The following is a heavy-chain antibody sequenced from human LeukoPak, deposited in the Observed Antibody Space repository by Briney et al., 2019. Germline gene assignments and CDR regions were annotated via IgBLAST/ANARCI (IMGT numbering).Heavy chain of an antibody. D-gene: IGHD1-26*01. Sequence: GGSLRLSCAASGFTFSDYYMSWIRQAPGKGLEWVSYISSSGSTIYYADSVKGRFIISRDNAKNSLYLQMNSLRAEDTAVYYCAVSVGATSEWFDPWGQGTLVTVSS. CDR3: AVSVGATSEWFDP. CDR2: ISSSGSTI. J-gene: IGHJ5*02. CDR1: GFTFSDYY. V-gene: IGHV3-11*04.